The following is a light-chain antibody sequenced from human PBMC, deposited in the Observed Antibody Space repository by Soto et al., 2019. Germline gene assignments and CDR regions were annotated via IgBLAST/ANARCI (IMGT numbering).Light chain of an antibody. J-gene: IGKJ5*01. CDR2: AAS. Sequence: DIPMTQSPSSLSASVGDRVTITCRASRSINIYLNWYQQKQGKAPKLLIYAASNLQSGVPSRFSGDGVGTHFTLTISSLQPEDFTTYHCQQSHSSPYTFGQGTRLEIK. CDR3: QQSHSSPYT. V-gene: IGKV1-39*01. CDR1: RSINIY.